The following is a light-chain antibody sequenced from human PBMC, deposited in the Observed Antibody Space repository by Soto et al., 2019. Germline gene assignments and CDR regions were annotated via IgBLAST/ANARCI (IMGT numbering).Light chain of an antibody. Sequence: DVVMTQSPLSLPVTPGEPASISCRSSQSLLHSNGYNYLDWYLQKPGQSPRLLIYLGSNRASGVTDRISGSGSGTDFTLKISRVEAEDVGVYYCLQALHSPKTFGQGTKVEIK. CDR2: LGS. J-gene: IGKJ1*01. CDR3: LQALHSPKT. CDR1: QSLLHSNGYNY. V-gene: IGKV2-28*01.